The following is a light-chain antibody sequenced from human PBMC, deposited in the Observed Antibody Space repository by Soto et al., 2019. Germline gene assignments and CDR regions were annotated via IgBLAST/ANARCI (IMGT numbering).Light chain of an antibody. CDR3: SSYTSSGV. J-gene: IGLJ3*02. CDR1: STDVGGHNY. CDR2: EVS. Sequence: QSVLTQPASVSGSPGQSITISCTGTSTDVGGHNYVSWYQQHPGKAPKLIIYEVSNRPSGVSNRFSGSKSGNTASLTISGLQAEDEADYYCSSYTSSGVFGGGTKVTVL. V-gene: IGLV2-14*01.